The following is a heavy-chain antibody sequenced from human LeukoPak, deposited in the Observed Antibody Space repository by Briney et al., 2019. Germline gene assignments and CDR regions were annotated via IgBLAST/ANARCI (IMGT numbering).Heavy chain of an antibody. CDR1: GGSFSGYY. CDR2: INHSGST. D-gene: IGHD3-10*01. CDR3: ARLGEAQDFDY. Sequence: SETLSLTCAVYGGSFSGYYWSWIRQPPGKGLEWIGEINHSGSTNYNPSLRSRVTISVDTSKNQFSLKLSSVTAADTAVYYCARLGEAQDFDYWGQGTLVTVSS. J-gene: IGHJ4*02. V-gene: IGHV4-34*01.